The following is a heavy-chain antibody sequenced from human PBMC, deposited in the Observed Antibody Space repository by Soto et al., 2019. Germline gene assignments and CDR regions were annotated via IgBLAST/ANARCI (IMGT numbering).Heavy chain of an antibody. Sequence: QVQLVQSGAEAKKPGSSVKVSCKTSGGTFSSYAISWVRQAPGQGLEWMGGIVPLFRTTNYAQKFQGRVTNTADPSTDKGYMEVSGIKSGDTGREYCAKGGYSSTWSNLLDRSGLDVWGQGTTVTVSS. V-gene: IGHV1-69*01. CDR3: AKGGYSSTWSNLLDRSGLDV. D-gene: IGHD6-13*01. J-gene: IGHJ6*02. CDR1: GGTFSSYA. CDR2: IVPLFRTT.